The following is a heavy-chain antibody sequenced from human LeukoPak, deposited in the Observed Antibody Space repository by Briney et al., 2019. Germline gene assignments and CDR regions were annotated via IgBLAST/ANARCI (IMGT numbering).Heavy chain of an antibody. CDR1: GYTFTGYY. V-gene: IGHV1-2*02. Sequence: ASVKVSCKASGYTFTGYYMHWVRQAPGQGLEWMGWINPNSGGTNYAQKFQGRVTMTRDTSTSTVYMELSSLRSEDTAVYYCAREETHAFDIWGQGTMVTVSS. CDR3: AREETHAFDI. J-gene: IGHJ3*02. CDR2: INPNSGGT.